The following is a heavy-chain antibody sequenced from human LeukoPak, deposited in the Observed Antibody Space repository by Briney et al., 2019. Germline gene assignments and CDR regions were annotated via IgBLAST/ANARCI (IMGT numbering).Heavy chain of an antibody. CDR3: AKCPTKQLQDFFDY. CDR1: GFTVSRNY. D-gene: IGHD2-2*01. V-gene: IGHV3-21*01. Sequence: GGSPRLSCAASGFTVSRNYMNWVRQAPGKGLEWVSSISSGGDYLFYADSVKGRFTISRDNAKNSLFLQMNSLRDEDSAVYFCAKCPTKQLQDFFDYWGQGTLVTVSS. J-gene: IGHJ4*02. CDR2: ISSGGDYL.